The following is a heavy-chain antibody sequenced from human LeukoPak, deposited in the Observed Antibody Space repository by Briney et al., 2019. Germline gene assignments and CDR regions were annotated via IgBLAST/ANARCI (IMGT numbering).Heavy chain of an antibody. CDR2: IIPISGTA. Sequence: ASVKVSCKASGGTFISYAISWVRQAPGQGLEWMGGIIPISGTANYAQKFQGRVTLTTDESTSTAYMELSSLRSEDTAVYYCARAGRGGDRPPIWGQGTLVTVSS. D-gene: IGHD2-21*02. J-gene: IGHJ4*02. V-gene: IGHV1-69*05. CDR1: GGTFISYA. CDR3: ARAGRGGDRPPI.